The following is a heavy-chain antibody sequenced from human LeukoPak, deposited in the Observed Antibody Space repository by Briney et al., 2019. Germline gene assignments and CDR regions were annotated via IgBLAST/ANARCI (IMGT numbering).Heavy chain of an antibody. CDR1: GSTFSSYG. V-gene: IGHV3-33*01. D-gene: IGHD2/OR15-2a*01. Sequence: GGSLRLSCAASGSTFSSYGMHWVRQAPGKGLEWVALIWYDGSNKYYTDSVKGRLTISRDNSKNTLYLQMNSLRAEDTAIYYCAREGPRGNSQFDYWGQGTLVTVSS. CDR2: IWYDGSNK. CDR3: AREGPRGNSQFDY. J-gene: IGHJ4*02.